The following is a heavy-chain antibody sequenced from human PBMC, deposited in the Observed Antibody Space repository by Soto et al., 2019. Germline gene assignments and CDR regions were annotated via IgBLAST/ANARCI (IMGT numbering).Heavy chain of an antibody. CDR3: ARDGRLVGATPYYYYGMDV. CDR2: INPNSGGT. V-gene: IGHV1-2*02. J-gene: IGHJ6*02. CDR1: GYTFTGYY. Sequence: SVNVSCKASGYTFTGYYMHWVRQAPGQGLEWMGWINPNSGGTNYAQKFQGRVTMTRDTSISTAYMELSRLRSDDTAVYYCARDGRLVGATPYYYYGMDVWGQGTTVTVSS. D-gene: IGHD1-26*01.